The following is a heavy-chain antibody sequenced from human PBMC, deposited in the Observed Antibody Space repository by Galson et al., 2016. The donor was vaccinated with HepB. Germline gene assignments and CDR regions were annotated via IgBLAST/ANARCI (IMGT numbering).Heavy chain of an antibody. CDR1: GFTFNSYA. CDR2: ISSGRGFT. Sequence: SLRLSCAASGFTFNSYAMSWVRQAPGKGLEWISGISSGRGFTYYAASVEGRFTISRDNSKNTLYLQMNGLRADDAAVYFCAEGGLRFVPDFYFGLDAWGQGTTVTVSS. J-gene: IGHJ6*02. D-gene: IGHD3-3*01. CDR3: AEGGLRFVPDFYFGLDA. V-gene: IGHV3-23*01.